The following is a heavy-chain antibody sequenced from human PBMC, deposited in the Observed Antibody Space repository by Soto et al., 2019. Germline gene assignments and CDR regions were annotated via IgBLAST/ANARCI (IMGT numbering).Heavy chain of an antibody. J-gene: IGHJ4*02. CDR3: ARVTGYCTNGVCHYYFDY. D-gene: IGHD2-8*01. CDR1: GGSISSYY. V-gene: IGHV4-59*01. CDR2: ISYSGRT. Sequence: PSETLSLTCTVSGGSISSYYWSWIRQPPGKGLEWIGYISYSGRTNYNPSLKSQVTISVDTSKNQFSLKLRSVTAADTAVYYCARVTGYCTNGVCHYYFDYWGQGTLVTVSS.